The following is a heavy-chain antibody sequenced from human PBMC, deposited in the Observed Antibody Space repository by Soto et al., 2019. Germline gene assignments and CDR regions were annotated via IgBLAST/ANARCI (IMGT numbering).Heavy chain of an antibody. CDR3: GMDRDCRGGRFGY. D-gene: IGHD2-15*01. V-gene: IGHV3-21*01. CDR1: GFTFSSDS. Sequence: EVQLVESGGGLVKPGGSLRLSCAASGFTFSSDSMNWVRQAPGKGLEWVSSISSSSSYIYYADSVKGRFTISRDNAKNSLYLQMDSLREEDTAGYSCGMDRDCRGGRFGYSGQGTLVTVPS. CDR2: ISSSSSYI. J-gene: IGHJ4*02.